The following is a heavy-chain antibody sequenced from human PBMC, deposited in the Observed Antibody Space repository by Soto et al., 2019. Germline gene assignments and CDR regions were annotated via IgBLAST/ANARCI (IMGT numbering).Heavy chain of an antibody. CDR3: AYLSTNYYYYGMDV. D-gene: IGHD5-12*01. J-gene: IGHJ6*02. CDR2: IYSGGST. Sequence: GGSLRLSCAASGFTVSSNYMSWVRQAPGKGLEWVSVIYSGGSTYYADSVKGRFTISRDNSKNTLYLQMNSLRAEDTAVYYCAYLSTNYYYYGMDVWGQGTTVTVSS. CDR1: GFTVSSNY. V-gene: IGHV3-53*01.